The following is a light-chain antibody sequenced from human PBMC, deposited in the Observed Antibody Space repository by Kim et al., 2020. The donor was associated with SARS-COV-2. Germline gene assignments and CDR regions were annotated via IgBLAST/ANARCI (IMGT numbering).Light chain of an antibody. CDR1: SGSIASNY. CDR2: ENN. V-gene: IGLV6-57*01. CDR3: QSYDVTYWV. Sequence: GKTVTISCTRSSGSIASNYVQWYQSRPGSSPTTVIYENNQRPSGVPDRFSSSSYSSSNSASLTISGLKTEDEADYYCQSYDVTYWVFGGGTKLTVL. J-gene: IGLJ3*02.